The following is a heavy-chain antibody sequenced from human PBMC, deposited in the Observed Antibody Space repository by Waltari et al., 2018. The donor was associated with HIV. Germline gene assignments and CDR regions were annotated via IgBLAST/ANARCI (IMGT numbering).Heavy chain of an antibody. V-gene: IGHV4-39*07. CDR3: ARERYCSGGSCPFDY. CDR1: GGPISSSSHS. J-gene: IGHJ4*02. Sequence: QLQLQESGPGLVEPSETLSLTGTVSGGPISSSSHSWGWLRQPPGKGLEWIGSIYYSGSTYYNPSLKSRVTISVDTSKNQFSLKLSSVTAADTAVYYCARERYCSGGSCPFDYWGQGTLVTVSS. D-gene: IGHD2-15*01. CDR2: IYYSGST.